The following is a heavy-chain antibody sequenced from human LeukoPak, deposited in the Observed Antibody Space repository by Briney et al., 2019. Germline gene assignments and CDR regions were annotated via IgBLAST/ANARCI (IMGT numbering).Heavy chain of an antibody. CDR3: ARRAAYCSGGSCYSGWFDP. CDR1: GGSISSYY. J-gene: IGHJ5*02. V-gene: IGHV4-59*08. Sequence: PSETLSLTCTVSGGSISSYYWTRIRQPPGKGLEWIGYINHSGSTNYNPSLKSRVTISVDTSKNQFSLKLSSVTAADTAVYYCARRAAYCSGGSCYSGWFDPWGQGTLVTVSS. CDR2: INHSGST. D-gene: IGHD2-15*01.